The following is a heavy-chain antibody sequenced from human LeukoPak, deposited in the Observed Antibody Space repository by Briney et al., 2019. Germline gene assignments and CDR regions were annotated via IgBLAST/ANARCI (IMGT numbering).Heavy chain of an antibody. V-gene: IGHV1-69*01. CDR3: ARRTGDYYYYYMDV. Sequence: ASVKVSCKASGGTFSSYAISWVRQAPGQGLEWMGGIIPIFGTANYAQKFQGGVTITADESTSTAYMELSSLRSEDTAVYYCARRTGDYYYYYMDVWGKGTAVTVSS. J-gene: IGHJ6*03. CDR2: IIPIFGTA. CDR1: GGTFSSYA.